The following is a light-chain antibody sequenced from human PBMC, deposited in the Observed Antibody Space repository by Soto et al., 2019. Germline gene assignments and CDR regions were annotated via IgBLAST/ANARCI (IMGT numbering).Light chain of an antibody. Sequence: EIVLTQSPGILSLSPGERATLSCRASQSVSGNYLAWYQQKPGQSPRLLIYGSADRATGIPDRFSGSGSGTDFTLTISTVEPEDFAVYYCQQYGSSPPYTFGQGTKVEIK. CDR3: QQYGSSPPYT. CDR2: GSA. J-gene: IGKJ2*01. CDR1: QSVSGNY. V-gene: IGKV3-20*01.